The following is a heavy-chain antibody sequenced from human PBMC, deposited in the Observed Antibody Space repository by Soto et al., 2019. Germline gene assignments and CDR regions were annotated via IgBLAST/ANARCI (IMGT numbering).Heavy chain of an antibody. CDR2: VKNNGGAT. J-gene: IGHJ5*02. CDR3: AADLGPAYDSNNWFDP. CDR1: GFIFSHAW. D-gene: IGHD2-21*01. Sequence: EVQLVESGGDLVKPGGSLRLSCAASGFIFSHAWFHWVRQPPGKGLELVGRVKNNGGATDYAPSVKGRFTISRDDCKDMVYLQRSSLRTEDTAIYYCAADLGPAYDSNNWFDPWGQGNLVTVSS. V-gene: IGHV3-15*07.